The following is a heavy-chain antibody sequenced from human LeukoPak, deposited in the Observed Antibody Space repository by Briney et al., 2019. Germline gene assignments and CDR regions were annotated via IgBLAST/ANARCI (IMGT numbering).Heavy chain of an antibody. CDR2: IRSKANSYAT. CDR1: GFTFSGPA. J-gene: IGHJ4*02. V-gene: IGHV3-73*01. D-gene: IGHD6-13*01. CDR3: TSRGTVIAAAGTQTSNY. Sequence: AGGSLRLSCAASGFTFSGPAMHWVRQASGKGLEWVGRIRSKANSYATAYAASVKGRFTISRDDSKNTAYLQMNSLKTEDTAVYYCTSRGTVIAAAGTQTSNYWGQGTLVTVSS.